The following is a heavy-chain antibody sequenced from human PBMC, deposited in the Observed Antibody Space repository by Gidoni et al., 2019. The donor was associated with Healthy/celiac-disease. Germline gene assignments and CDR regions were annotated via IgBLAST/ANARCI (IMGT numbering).Heavy chain of an antibody. CDR1: GFTFDDYA. D-gene: IGHD6-13*01. CDR2: ISWNSGSI. V-gene: IGHV3-9*01. J-gene: IGHJ6*02. Sequence: EVQLVESGGGLVQPGRSLRLSCAASGFTFDDYAMHWVRQAPGKGLEGVSGISWNSGSIGYADSVKGRFTISRDNAKNSLYLQMNSLRAEDTALYYCAKMRIAAAGEYYYYYYGMDVWGQGTTVTVSS. CDR3: AKMRIAAAGEYYYYYYGMDV.